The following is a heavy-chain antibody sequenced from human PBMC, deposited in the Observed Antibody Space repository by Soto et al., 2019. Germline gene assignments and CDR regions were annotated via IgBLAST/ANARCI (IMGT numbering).Heavy chain of an antibody. CDR1: GFTFSSYS. Sequence: EVQLVESGGGLVQPGGSLRLSCAASGFTFSSYSMNWVRQAPGKGLEWVSYISSSSTIYYADSVKGRFTISRDNAKNSLYLQMNSLRAEDTAVYYCARDRIAGYFDLWGRGTLVTVSS. J-gene: IGHJ2*01. V-gene: IGHV3-48*01. CDR3: ARDRIAGYFDL. CDR2: ISSSSTI.